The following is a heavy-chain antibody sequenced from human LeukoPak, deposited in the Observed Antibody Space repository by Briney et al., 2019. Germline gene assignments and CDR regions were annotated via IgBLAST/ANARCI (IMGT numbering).Heavy chain of an antibody. V-gene: IGHV3-48*01. CDR1: RFTFTSFG. CDR3: ARRVAFDY. J-gene: IGHJ4*02. D-gene: IGHD2-15*01. CDR2: ISSSSGTI. Sequence: GGSLRLSCAASRFTFTSFGMNWVRQAPGKGLEWVSYISSSSGTIYYADSVKGRFTISRDNAKNSLYLQMNSLRAEDTAVYYCARRVAFDYWGQGTLVTVSS.